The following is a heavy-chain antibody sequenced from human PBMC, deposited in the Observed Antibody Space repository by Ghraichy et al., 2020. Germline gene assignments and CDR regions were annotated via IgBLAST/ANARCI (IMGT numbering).Heavy chain of an antibody. Sequence: SVKVSCKASGGTFSNYAISWVRQAPGQGLEWMGGILPLFGTANYAQKFQGRVTIAADKSTSTAYMYLSSLRSDDTAVYYCAQIGDQYCSGGSCYNPTNWYFDLWGRGTLVTVSS. D-gene: IGHD2-15*01. CDR2: ILPLFGTA. CDR3: AQIGDQYCSGGSCYNPTNWYFDL. CDR1: GGTFSNYA. J-gene: IGHJ2*01. V-gene: IGHV1-69*06.